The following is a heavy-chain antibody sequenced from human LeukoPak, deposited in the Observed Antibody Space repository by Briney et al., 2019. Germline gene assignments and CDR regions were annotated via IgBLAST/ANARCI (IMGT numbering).Heavy chain of an antibody. D-gene: IGHD2-2*01. V-gene: IGHV3-21*01. CDR1: GFTFSSYS. Sequence: GGSLRLSCAASGFTFSSYSMNWVRQAPGKGLEWVSSISSSSYIYYADSVKGRFTISRDNAKNSLYLQMNSLRAEDTAVYYCARAPYQLLFWFDPWGQGTLVTVSS. CDR2: ISSSSYI. J-gene: IGHJ5*02. CDR3: ARAPYQLLFWFDP.